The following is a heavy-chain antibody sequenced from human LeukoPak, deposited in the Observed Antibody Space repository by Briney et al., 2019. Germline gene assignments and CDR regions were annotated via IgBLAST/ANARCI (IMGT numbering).Heavy chain of an antibody. D-gene: IGHD3/OR15-3a*01. CDR3: ARETRTGGNDY. CDR2: INPSGGST. Sequence: ASVKVSCKASGYTFTSYYMHWVRQAPGQGLEWMGIINPSGGSTSYAQKFQGRVAMTRDTSTSTVYMELSSLRSEDPAVYYCARETRTGGNDYWGQGTLVTVSS. J-gene: IGHJ4*02. CDR1: GYTFTSYY. V-gene: IGHV1-46*01.